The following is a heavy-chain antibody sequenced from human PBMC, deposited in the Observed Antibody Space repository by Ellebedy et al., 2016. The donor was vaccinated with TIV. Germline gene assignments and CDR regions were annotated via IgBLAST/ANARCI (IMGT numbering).Heavy chain of an antibody. CDR2: MQADGSEK. V-gene: IGHV3-7*01. CDR1: GFTFSSTW. CDR3: TVRGLRFGNY. Sequence: GGSLRLXCVASGFTFSSTWMTWVRQAPGKGLEWVANMQADGSEKFYVDSVKGRFTISRDNAKNSLYLQMNSLRAEDTAVYYCTVRGLRFGNYWGQGTLVTVSS. D-gene: IGHD5-12*01. J-gene: IGHJ4*02.